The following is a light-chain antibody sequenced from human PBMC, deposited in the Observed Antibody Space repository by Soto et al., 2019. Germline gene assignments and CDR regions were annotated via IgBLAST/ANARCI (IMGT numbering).Light chain of an antibody. CDR2: DDD. J-gene: IGLJ2*01. CDR1: ISNIRSNY. V-gene: IGLV1-51*01. Sequence: VLTQPPSVSAAPGQNVTISCSGSISNIRSNYVSWYQQLPGTAPKLLIYDDDKRPSGIPDRFSGSKSGTSATLAITGLQTGDEADYYCGTWQTSLRGHVVFGGGTKVTVL. CDR3: GTWQTSLRGHVV.